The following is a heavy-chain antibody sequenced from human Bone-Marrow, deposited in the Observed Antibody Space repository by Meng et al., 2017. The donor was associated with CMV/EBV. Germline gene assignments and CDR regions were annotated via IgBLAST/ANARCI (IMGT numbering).Heavy chain of an antibody. D-gene: IGHD6-25*01. CDR3: AKRSGSALDY. J-gene: IGHJ4*02. CDR1: GFTFSDFA. V-gene: IGHV3-23*01. Sequence: EVHLLESGGGLVQPGGSLRLSCAASGFTFSDFAMHWVRQAPGKGLEWVSTITGSGNSTFYADSVKGRFTISRDNSKNTVHLQMNSLRAEDTAVFYCAKRSGSALDYRGQGTLVTVSS. CDR2: ITGSGNST.